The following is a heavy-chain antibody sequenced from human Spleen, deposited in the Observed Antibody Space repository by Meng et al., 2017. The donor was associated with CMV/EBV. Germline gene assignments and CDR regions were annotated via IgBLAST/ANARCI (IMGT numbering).Heavy chain of an antibody. V-gene: IGHV3-30*02. D-gene: IGHD6-13*01. J-gene: IGHJ4*02. CDR3: AKAFSASWYREYYDD. CDR1: GFTFKTFG. Sequence: GESLKISCAASGFTFKTFGMHWVRQAPGKGLEWVAFIRYNGNNKYYVDSVKGRFTVSRDNSKDTLYLQMSSLRAEDTALYYCAKAFSASWYREYYDDWGQGTLVTVSS. CDR2: IRYNGNNK.